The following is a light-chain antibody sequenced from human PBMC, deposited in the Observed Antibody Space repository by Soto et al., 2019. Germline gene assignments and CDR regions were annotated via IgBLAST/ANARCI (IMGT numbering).Light chain of an antibody. V-gene: IGKV1-5*03. CDR3: QRYNTYPLT. J-gene: IGKJ4*01. CDR1: QNIDAW. CDR2: KAS. Sequence: IQMTQSPPTLSASVGDRVTITCRASQNIDAWLAWYQQKPGKAPKVLIYKASSLESGVPSRFSGSGSGTEFTLTISSLQPDDSATYYCQRYNTYPLTFGGGTKVDIK.